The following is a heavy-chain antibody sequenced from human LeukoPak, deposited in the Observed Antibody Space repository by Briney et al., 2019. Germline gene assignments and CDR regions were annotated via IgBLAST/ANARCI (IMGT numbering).Heavy chain of an antibody. D-gene: IGHD4-23*01. CDR2: ISSSGSTI. CDR1: RFSFSSYS. J-gene: IGHJ4*02. V-gene: IGHV3-48*04. CDR3: ARFGYGGKVDY. Sequence: PGGSLRLSCAASRFSFSSYSMSWVRQAPGKGLEWVSYISSSGSTIYYADSVKGRFTISRDNAKNSLFLQMNSLRAEDTALYYCARFGYGGKVDYWGQGTLVTVSS.